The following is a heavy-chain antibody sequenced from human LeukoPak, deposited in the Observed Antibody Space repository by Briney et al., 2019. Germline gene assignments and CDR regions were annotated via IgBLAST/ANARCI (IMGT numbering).Heavy chain of an antibody. D-gene: IGHD3-22*01. CDR3: ARLIVVAKGAFDI. Sequence: SETLSLTCTVSGGSISSSSYYWGWIRQPPGKGLEWIGSIYYSGSTYYNPSLKGRVTISVDTSKNQFSLKLSSVTAADTAVYYCARLIVVAKGAFDIWGQGTMVAVSS. V-gene: IGHV4-39*01. J-gene: IGHJ3*02. CDR2: IYYSGST. CDR1: GGSISSSSYY.